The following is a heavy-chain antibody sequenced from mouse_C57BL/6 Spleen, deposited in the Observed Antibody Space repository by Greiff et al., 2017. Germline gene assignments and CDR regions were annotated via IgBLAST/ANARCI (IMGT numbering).Heavy chain of an antibody. D-gene: IGHD2-4*01. V-gene: IGHV3-6*01. CDR1: GYSITSGYY. J-gene: IGHJ2*01. Sequence: ESGPGLVKPSQSLSLTCSVTGYSITSGYYWNWIRQFPGNKLEWMGYISYDGSNNYNPSLKNRISITRDTSKNQFFLKLNSVTTEDTATYYCARASYDYDGGDYWGQGTTLTVSS. CDR2: ISYDGSN. CDR3: ARASYDYDGGDY.